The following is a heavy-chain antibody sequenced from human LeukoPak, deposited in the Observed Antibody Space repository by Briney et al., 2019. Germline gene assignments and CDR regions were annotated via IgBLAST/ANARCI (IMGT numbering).Heavy chain of an antibody. V-gene: IGHV4-59*08. CDR3: ARRRYGDYDY. CDR1: GGSISSYY. D-gene: IGHD4-17*01. Sequence: PSETLSLTCTVSGGSISSYYWSWIRQPPGKGLEWIGYIYYSGSTNYNPSLKSRVTISVDTSKNQFSLKLSSVTAADTAAYYCARRRYGDYDYWGQGTLVTVSS. CDR2: IYYSGST. J-gene: IGHJ4*02.